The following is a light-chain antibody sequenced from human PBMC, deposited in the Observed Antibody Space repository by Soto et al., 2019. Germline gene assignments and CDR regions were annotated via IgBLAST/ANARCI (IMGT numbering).Light chain of an antibody. Sequence: EIVLTQSPGTLSLSPGERATLSCRASQSVSSSYLAWYQQKPGQAPRLLIYGASTRATGVPARFSGSGSGTEFTLTISSLQSEDSAIYYCQHYNNWPLTFGQGTKVDIK. CDR3: QHYNNWPLT. CDR1: QSVSSSY. J-gene: IGKJ1*01. V-gene: IGKV3-15*01. CDR2: GAS.